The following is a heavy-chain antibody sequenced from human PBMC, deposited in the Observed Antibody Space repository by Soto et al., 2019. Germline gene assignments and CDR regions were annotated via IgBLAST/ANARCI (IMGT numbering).Heavy chain of an antibody. D-gene: IGHD2-2*01. CDR2: IIPIFGTA. CDR3: ARHVPAAGYYYGMDV. CDR1: GGTFSSYA. Sequence: QVQLVQSGAEVKKPGSSVKVSCKASGGTFSSYAISWVRQAPGQGLEWMGGIIPIFGTANYAQKFQVRVTITADESTGTAYMELSRLRSDETAVYYCARHVPAAGYYYGMDVWGQGTTVTVSS. J-gene: IGHJ6*02. V-gene: IGHV1-69*12.